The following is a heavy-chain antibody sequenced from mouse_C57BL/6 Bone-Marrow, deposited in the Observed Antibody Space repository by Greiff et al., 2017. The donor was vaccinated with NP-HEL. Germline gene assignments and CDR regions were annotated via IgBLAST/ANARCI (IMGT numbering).Heavy chain of an antibody. J-gene: IGHJ4*01. CDR2: IFPGSGST. D-gene: IGHD1-1*01. Sequence: QVQLQQSGPELVKPGASVKISCKASGYTFTDYYINWVKQRPGQGLEWIGWIFPGSGSTYYNEKFKGKATLTVDKSSSTAYMLLSSLTSEDSAVYCCARLPSYGSSDYAMDYWGQGTSVTVSS. CDR1: GYTFTDYY. CDR3: ARLPSYGSSDYAMDY. V-gene: IGHV1-75*01.